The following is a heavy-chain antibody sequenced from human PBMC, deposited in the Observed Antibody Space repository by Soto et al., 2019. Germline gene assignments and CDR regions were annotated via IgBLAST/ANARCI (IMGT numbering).Heavy chain of an antibody. CDR1: GGSLSSYS. CDR2: VDYSGTS. CDR3: ARDRGGEGLAFGL. D-gene: IGHD3-10*01. V-gene: IGHV4-59*01. J-gene: IGHJ2*01. Sequence: QVHLQASGPGLVKPSETLSLTCTVSGGSLSSYSWSWIRQSPGGGLEWIGNVDYSGTSNHNPSLKSRVTMSARTSRNQFSLKLTSVTAADTAVYFCARDRGGEGLAFGLWGRGTLITVSS.